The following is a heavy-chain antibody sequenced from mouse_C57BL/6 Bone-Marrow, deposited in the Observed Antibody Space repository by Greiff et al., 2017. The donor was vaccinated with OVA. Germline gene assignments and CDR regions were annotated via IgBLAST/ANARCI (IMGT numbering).Heavy chain of an antibody. CDR3: ARDHGDYEDSFDY. J-gene: IGHJ2*01. D-gene: IGHD2-4*01. Sequence: EVKLMESGPGLVKPSQSLSLTCSVTGYSITSGYYWNWIRQFPGNKLEWMSYISYDGSNNYNPSLKNRISITRDTSKNQFFLKLNSVTTEDTATYYCARDHGDYEDSFDYWGQGTTLTVSS. CDR2: ISYDGSN. CDR1: GYSITSGYY. V-gene: IGHV3-6*01.